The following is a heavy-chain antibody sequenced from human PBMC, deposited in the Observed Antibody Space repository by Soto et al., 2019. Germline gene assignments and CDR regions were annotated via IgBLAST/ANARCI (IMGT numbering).Heavy chain of an antibody. CDR3: TSLYGSGSYFPAFDP. D-gene: IGHD3-10*01. CDR1: GFTFGDYA. J-gene: IGHJ5*02. CDR2: IRSKAYGGTT. Sequence: PGXSLRLSCTASGFTFGDYALSWFRQAPVKGLEWVGFIRSKAYGGTTEYAASVKGRFTISRDDSKSIAYLQMNSLKTEDTAVYYCTSLYGSGSYFPAFDPWGQGTLVTVSS. V-gene: IGHV3-49*03.